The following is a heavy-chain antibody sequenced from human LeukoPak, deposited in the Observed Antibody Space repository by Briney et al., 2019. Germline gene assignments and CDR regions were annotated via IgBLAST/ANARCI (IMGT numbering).Heavy chain of an antibody. CDR3: AREATQEDFAI. Sequence: GGSLRLSCSASGFTFSSYEMKWVRQAPGKGLEWASYISSSGSTIYYADSVKGRFTISRDNAKNSLYLQMNSLRAEDTAVYYCAREATQEDFAIWGQGTMVTVSS. V-gene: IGHV3-48*03. CDR1: GFTFSSYE. J-gene: IGHJ3*02. D-gene: IGHD2-15*01. CDR2: ISSSGSTI.